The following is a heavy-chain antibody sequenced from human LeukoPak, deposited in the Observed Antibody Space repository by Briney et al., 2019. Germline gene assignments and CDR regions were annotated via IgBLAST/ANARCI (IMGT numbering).Heavy chain of an antibody. Sequence: SETLSLTCVVSGYSMRGGYYWGWIRQPPGKGLEWIGSIYHSGSTYYNPSLESRVTISVDTSRNQFSLKLNSVTAADAAAYHCARDTVTGNKNFDYWGQGTLVTVSS. CDR1: GYSMRGGYY. J-gene: IGHJ4*02. D-gene: IGHD6-19*01. V-gene: IGHV4-38-2*01. CDR2: IYHSGST. CDR3: ARDTVTGNKNFDY.